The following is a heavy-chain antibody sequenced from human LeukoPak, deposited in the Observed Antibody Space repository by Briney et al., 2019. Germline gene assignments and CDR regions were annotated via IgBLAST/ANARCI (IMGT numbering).Heavy chain of an antibody. J-gene: IGHJ4*02. D-gene: IGHD2-2*01. Sequence: PGGSLRLSCAASGFTFSIYSMNWVRQPPGNGLAWVSSISTSSTYIDYADSMKGRFTISRDNAKKSLYLQMNSLRAEDTAVYYCTRDSYCSSTSCYRGHFDSWGQGTLVTVSS. CDR3: TRDSYCSSTSCYRGHFDS. CDR2: ISTSSTYI. CDR1: GFTFSIYS. V-gene: IGHV3-21*01.